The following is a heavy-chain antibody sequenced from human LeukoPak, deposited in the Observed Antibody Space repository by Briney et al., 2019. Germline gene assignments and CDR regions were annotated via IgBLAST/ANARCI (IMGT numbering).Heavy chain of an antibody. V-gene: IGHV3-21*01. D-gene: IGHD3-10*01. Sequence: PGGSLRLSCAASGFSFSDYSINWVRQAPGKGLEWLSSISSLGAHIYYADSIKGRFTISRDNAKNSLYLQMNSLRAVDTAVYFCARLYGSGNYCLDYWGQGSLVTVSS. CDR1: GFSFSDYS. CDR3: ARLYGSGNYCLDY. J-gene: IGHJ4*02. CDR2: ISSLGAHI.